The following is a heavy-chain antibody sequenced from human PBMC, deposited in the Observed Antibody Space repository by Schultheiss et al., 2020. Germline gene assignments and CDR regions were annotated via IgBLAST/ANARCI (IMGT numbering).Heavy chain of an antibody. CDR2: ISGSGGST. CDR3: ARDLVLRLGGMDV. Sequence: GGSLRLSCAASGFTFNNAWMSWVRQAPGKGLVWVSAISGSGGSTYYADSVKGRFTISRDNAKNSLYLQMNSLRDEDTAVYYCARDLVLRLGGMDVWGQGTTVTGSS. CDR1: GFTFNNAW. J-gene: IGHJ6*02. D-gene: IGHD3-3*01. V-gene: IGHV3-21*01.